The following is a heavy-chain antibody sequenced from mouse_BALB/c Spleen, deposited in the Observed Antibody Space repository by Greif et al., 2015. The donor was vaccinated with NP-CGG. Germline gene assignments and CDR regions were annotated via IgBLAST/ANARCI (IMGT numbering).Heavy chain of an antibody. Sequence: QVQLQQSGPEVVRPGVSVKISCKGSGYTFTDYAMHWVKQSHAKSLEWIGVISTYNGNTNYNQKFKGKATMTADKSSSTAYMELARLTSEDSAIYYCARSGGMIGYDAPYYAMDYWGQGTSVTVSS. V-gene: IGHV1-67*01. D-gene: IGHD2-2*01. J-gene: IGHJ4*01. CDR2: ISTYNGNT. CDR1: GYTFTDYA. CDR3: ARSGGMIGYDAPYYAMDY.